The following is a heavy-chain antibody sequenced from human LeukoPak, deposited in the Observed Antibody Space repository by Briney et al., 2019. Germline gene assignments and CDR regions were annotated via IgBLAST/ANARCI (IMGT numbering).Heavy chain of an antibody. CDR1: GVSFSGYY. Sequence: SETLYLTCAVYGVSFSGYYWSWIRQPPGKGLEWIGEINHSGSTNYNPSLKSRVTISVDTSKNQFSLKLSSVTAADTAVYYCARGKRNYYGSGTLRFDPWGQGTLVTVSS. CDR2: INHSGST. D-gene: IGHD3-10*01. V-gene: IGHV4-34*01. J-gene: IGHJ5*02. CDR3: ARGKRNYYGSGTLRFDP.